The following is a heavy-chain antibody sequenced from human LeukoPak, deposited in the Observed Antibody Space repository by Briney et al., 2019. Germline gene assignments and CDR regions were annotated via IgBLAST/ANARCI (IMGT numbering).Heavy chain of an antibody. CDR2: VYASGTT. V-gene: IGHV4-4*07. D-gene: IGHD1-26*01. CDR1: GDSIRSFF. CDR3: ARIVGATDYFDH. Sequence: PSETLSLTCTVSGDSIRSFFWSWIRQPAGKGLEWIGRVYASGTTNYNPSLKSRVTISDDTSKNQFSLKLTSVTAADTAVYYCARIVGATDYFDHWGQGTLVTVSS. J-gene: IGHJ4*02.